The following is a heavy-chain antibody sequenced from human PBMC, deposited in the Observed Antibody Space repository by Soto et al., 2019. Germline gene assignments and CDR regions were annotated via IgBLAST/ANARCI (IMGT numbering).Heavy chain of an antibody. D-gene: IGHD4-4*01. CDR1: GYSFTGYY. CDR2: INPNSGGT. J-gene: IGHJ5*02. V-gene: IGHV1-2*02. Sequence: ASVKVSCKASGYSFTGYYMHWVRQAPGQGLEWMGWINPNSGGTNYAQKFQGRVTMTRDTSISTAYMELSSLRSDDTAVYYCARDGPYSPSNWSDPWGQGTLVTVSS. CDR3: ARDGPYSPSNWSDP.